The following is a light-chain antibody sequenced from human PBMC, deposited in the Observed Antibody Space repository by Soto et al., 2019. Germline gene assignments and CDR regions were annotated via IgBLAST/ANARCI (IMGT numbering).Light chain of an antibody. CDR3: QQYRSLIT. CDR2: GAS. CDR1: QSVSSDY. Sequence: EIVLTQSPGTLSLSPGERATLSCRASQSVSSDYLAWYQQRPGQAPRLLIYGASSRATGIPDRFSGSGSGTDFTLTINRLEPEDSAVYYCQQYRSLITFGQGTRLEIK. J-gene: IGKJ5*01. V-gene: IGKV3-20*01.